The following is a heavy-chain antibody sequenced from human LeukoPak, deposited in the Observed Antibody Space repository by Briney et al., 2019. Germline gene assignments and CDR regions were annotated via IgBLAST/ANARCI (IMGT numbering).Heavy chain of an antibody. V-gene: IGHV3-30*18. CDR3: AKASALFTLHNAFDI. J-gene: IGHJ3*02. Sequence: GGSLRLSCAASGFTFSSYGMHWVRQAPGKGLEWVAVISYDRSNKYYADSVKGRFTISRDNSKNTLYLQMNSLRAEDTAVYYCAKASALFTLHNAFDIWGQGTMVTVSS. D-gene: IGHD3-16*01. CDR2: ISYDRSNK. CDR1: GFTFSSYG.